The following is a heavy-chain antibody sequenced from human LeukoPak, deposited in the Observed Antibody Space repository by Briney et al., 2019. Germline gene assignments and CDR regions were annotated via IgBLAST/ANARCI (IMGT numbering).Heavy chain of an antibody. Sequence: GGSLRLSCAASGFTFTTYWMSWVRQAPGKGLEWVANIKQDGTEKYYVDSVKGRFTISRDNAKNSLYLQMNSLRAEDTAVYYCARDLSVGAKPDLGFDYWGQGSLVTVSS. D-gene: IGHD1-26*01. CDR3: ARDLSVGAKPDLGFDY. CDR2: IKQDGTEK. CDR1: GFTFTTYW. V-gene: IGHV3-7*01. J-gene: IGHJ4*02.